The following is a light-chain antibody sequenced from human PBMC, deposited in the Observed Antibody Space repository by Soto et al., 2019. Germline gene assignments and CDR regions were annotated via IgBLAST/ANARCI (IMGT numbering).Light chain of an antibody. V-gene: IGLV2-14*01. CDR3: SSYSSISAYV. J-gene: IGLJ1*01. CDR1: SSDVGGYNY. CDR2: DVS. Sequence: ALTQPASVSGSPGQSITISCTGTSSDVGGYNYVSWYQQHPGKAPKLMIYDVSNRPSGVSNRFSGSKSGDTASLTISGLQAEDEADYYCSSYSSISAYVFGIGTKVTVL.